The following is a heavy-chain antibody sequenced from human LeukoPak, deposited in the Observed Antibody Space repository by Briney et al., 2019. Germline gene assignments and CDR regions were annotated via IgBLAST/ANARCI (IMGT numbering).Heavy chain of an antibody. V-gene: IGHV3-48*04. CDR3: ARYGSGSYYSGDYYYYYMDV. CDR2: ISSLSGTI. Sequence: GGSLRLSCAASGFTFSSYSMNWVRQAPGEGLEWVSYISSLSGTIYYADSVKGRFTISRDNAKNSLYLQMNSLRAEDTAVYYCARYGSGSYYSGDYYYYYMDVWGKGTTVTVSS. CDR1: GFTFSSYS. J-gene: IGHJ6*03. D-gene: IGHD3-10*01.